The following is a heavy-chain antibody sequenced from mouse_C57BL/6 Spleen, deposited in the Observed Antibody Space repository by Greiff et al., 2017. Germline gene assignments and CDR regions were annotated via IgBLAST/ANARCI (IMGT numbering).Heavy chain of an antibody. CDR3: AIWDEDY. Sequence: QVQLKESGAELARPGASVKMSCKASGYTFTSYTMHWVKQRPGQGLEWIGYINPSSGYTKYNQKFKDKATLTADKSSSTAYMQLSSLTSEDSAVYYCAIWDEDYWGQGTTLTVSS. V-gene: IGHV1-4*01. CDR2: INPSSGYT. CDR1: GYTFTSYT. J-gene: IGHJ2*01. D-gene: IGHD4-1*01.